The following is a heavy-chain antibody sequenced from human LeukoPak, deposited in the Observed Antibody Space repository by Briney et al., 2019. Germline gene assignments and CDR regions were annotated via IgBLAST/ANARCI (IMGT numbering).Heavy chain of an antibody. D-gene: IGHD6-6*01. CDR2: MNPNSGNT. J-gene: IGHJ4*02. V-gene: IGHV1-8*01. CDR3: ARGGGRIAARVFDY. CDR1: GYTFTSYD. Sequence: ASVKASCKASGYTFTSYDINWVRQATGQGLEWMGWMNPNSGNTGYAQKFQGRVTMTRNTSISTAYMELSSLRSEDTAVYYCARGGGRIAARVFDYWGQGTLVTVSS.